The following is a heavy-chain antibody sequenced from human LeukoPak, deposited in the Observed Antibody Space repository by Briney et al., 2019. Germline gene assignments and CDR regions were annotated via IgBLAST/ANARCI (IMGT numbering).Heavy chain of an antibody. Sequence: ASVKVSCKASGGTFSSYAISWVRQAPGQGLEWMGWMNPNSGNTGYAQKFQGRVTMTRSTSMSTAYMELSSLRSEDTAVYYCARVSASTSFYYYYYYMDVWGKGTTVTISS. J-gene: IGHJ6*03. D-gene: IGHD2-2*01. CDR1: GGTFSSYA. CDR2: MNPNSGNT. CDR3: ARVSASTSFYYYYYYMDV. V-gene: IGHV1-8*02.